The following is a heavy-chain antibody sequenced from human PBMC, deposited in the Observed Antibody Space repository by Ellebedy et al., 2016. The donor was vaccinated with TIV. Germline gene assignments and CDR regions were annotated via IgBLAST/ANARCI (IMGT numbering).Heavy chain of an antibody. V-gene: IGHV4-34*01. Sequence: MPSETLSLTCAVPGGSFRGYYWHWIRQPPGTGLEWIGESSHSGTTSYHPSLKDRVTISIDKSKCHFSLTLTTVTAADTAVDYCARGWQEYSYGTPFDFWGQGNLVTVSS. CDR1: GGSFRGYY. CDR2: SSHSGTT. D-gene: IGHD5-18*01. CDR3: ARGWQEYSYGTPFDF. J-gene: IGHJ4*02.